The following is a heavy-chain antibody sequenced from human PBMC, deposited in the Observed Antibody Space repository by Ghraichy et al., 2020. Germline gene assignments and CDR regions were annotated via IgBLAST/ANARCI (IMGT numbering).Heavy chain of an antibody. CDR3: ARGGIVAAPSCWFDP. J-gene: IGHJ5*02. Sequence: SCAVYGGSFSGYYWSWIRQPPGKGLEWIGEINHSGSTNYNPSLKSRVTISVDTSKNQFSLKLSSVTAADTAVYYCARGGIVAAPSCWFDPWGQGTLVTVSS. CDR2: INHSGST. D-gene: IGHD6-25*01. V-gene: IGHV4-34*01. CDR1: GGSFSGYY.